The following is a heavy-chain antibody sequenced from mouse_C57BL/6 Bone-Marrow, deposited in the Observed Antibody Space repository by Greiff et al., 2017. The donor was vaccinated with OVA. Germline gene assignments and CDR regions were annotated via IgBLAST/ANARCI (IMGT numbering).Heavy chain of an antibody. CDR2: INPNNGGT. CDR3: ARSAYYSNSWYFDV. D-gene: IGHD2-5*01. V-gene: IGHV1-18*01. Sequence: EVKLVESGPELVKPGASVKIPCKASGYTFTDYNMDWVKQSHGKSLEWIGDINPNNGGTIYNQKFKGKATLTVDKSSSTAYMELRSLTSEDTAVYYCARSAYYSNSWYFDVWGTGTTVTVSS. J-gene: IGHJ1*03. CDR1: GYTFTDYN.